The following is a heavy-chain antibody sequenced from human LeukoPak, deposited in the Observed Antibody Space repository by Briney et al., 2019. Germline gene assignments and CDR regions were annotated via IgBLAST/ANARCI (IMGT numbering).Heavy chain of an antibody. D-gene: IGHD3-22*01. CDR3: ARDAYYYDSSGYYTLESFDY. CDR2: IYHSGST. V-gene: IGHV4-30-4*08. J-gene: IGHJ4*02. CDR1: GGSISSGDYY. Sequence: SQTLSLTCTVSGGSISSGDYYWSWIRQPPGKGLEWIGYIYHSGSTYYNPSLKSRVTISVDTSKNQFSLKLSSVTAADTAVYYCARDAYYYDSSGYYTLESFDYWGQGTLVTVSS.